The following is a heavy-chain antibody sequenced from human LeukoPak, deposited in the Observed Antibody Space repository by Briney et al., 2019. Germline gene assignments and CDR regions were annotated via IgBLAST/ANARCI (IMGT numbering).Heavy chain of an antibody. CDR3: ARLVGGSPVY. Sequence: SQTLSLTCAISGDSVSSNSAAWNWIRQSPSRGLEWLGKTYYRSKWTNRYAVSVKSRITNNPDTSKNQFSLQLNSVTPEDTGVYYCARLVGGSPVYWGQGALVTVSS. CDR1: GDSVSSNSAA. V-gene: IGHV6-1*01. J-gene: IGHJ4*02. CDR2: TYYRSKWTN. D-gene: IGHD2-15*01.